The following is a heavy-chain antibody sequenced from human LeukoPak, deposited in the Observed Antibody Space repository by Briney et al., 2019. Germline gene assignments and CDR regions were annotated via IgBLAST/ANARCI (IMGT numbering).Heavy chain of an antibody. J-gene: IGHJ4*02. CDR3: AKAGSSGWSSSGGDY. CDR2: ISGSGGST. D-gene: IGHD6-19*01. Sequence: GGSLRLSCAASGFIFSNAWMTWVRQAPGKGLEWVSTISGSGGSTFYADSVKGRFPISRDNSKNTLFLQMNSLRAEDTAIYYCAKAGSSGWSSSGGDYWGQGSLVTVSS. V-gene: IGHV3-23*01. CDR1: GFIFSNAW.